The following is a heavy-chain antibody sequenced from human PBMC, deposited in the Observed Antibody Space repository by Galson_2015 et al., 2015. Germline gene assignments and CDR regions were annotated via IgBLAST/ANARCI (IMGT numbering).Heavy chain of an antibody. J-gene: IGHJ4*02. Sequence: SLRLSCAASGFTFSSYAMSWVRQAPGKGLEWVSAISGSGGSTYYADSVKGRFTISRDNSKNTLYLQMNSLRAEDTAVYYCAKVYIQLWSPDYWGQGTLVTVSS. CDR1: GFTFSSYA. CDR2: ISGSGGST. D-gene: IGHD5-18*01. CDR3: AKVYIQLWSPDY. V-gene: IGHV3-23*01.